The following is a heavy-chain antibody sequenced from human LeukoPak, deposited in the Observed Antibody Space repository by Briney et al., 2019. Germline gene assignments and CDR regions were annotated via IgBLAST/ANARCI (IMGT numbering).Heavy chain of an antibody. CDR2: IPYDGSNK. V-gene: IGHV3-30*01. CDR1: GFTFSSYA. J-gene: IGHJ4*02. D-gene: IGHD1-26*01. CDR3: ARDGTEWELLPGDFDY. Sequence: GGSLRLSCAASGFTFSSYAMHWVRQAPGKGLEWVAVIPYDGSNKYYADPVKGRFTISRDNSKNTLYLQMNSLRAEDTAVYYCARDGTEWELLPGDFDYWGQGTLVTVSS.